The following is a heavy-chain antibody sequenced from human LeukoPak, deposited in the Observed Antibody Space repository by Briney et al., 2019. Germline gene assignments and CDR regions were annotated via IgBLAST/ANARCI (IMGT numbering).Heavy chain of an antibody. CDR3: ARRGIAAAGFDP. V-gene: IGHV5-51*01. CDR2: IYPVDCDT. D-gene: IGHD6-13*01. CDR1: GYSFPNCL. J-gene: IGHJ5*02. Sequence: HWEALEIPLWGSGYSFPNCLIGLGRPVPGEGLEWMWIIYPVDCDTRYSTSFQGQVTISADNSLGTGFLSWSSLKASDTALYHCARRGIAAAGFDPWGQGILVTVYS.